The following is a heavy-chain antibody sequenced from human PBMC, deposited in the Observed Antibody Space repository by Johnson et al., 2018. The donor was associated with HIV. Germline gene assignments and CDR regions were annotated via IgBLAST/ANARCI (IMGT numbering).Heavy chain of an antibody. CDR1: GFTFSSYW. J-gene: IGHJ3*02. Sequence: VQLEESGGDLVQPGGSLRLSCAASGFTFSSYWMHWVRQDPGKGLVWVSRIKSDGSYTSYADSVKGRFTISRDNAQNTLYLQMDSLRAQDTAVYSCARGDPPNVFNIWGRGTVVTVSS. V-gene: IGHV3-74*01. CDR2: IKSDGSYT. CDR3: ARGDPPNVFNI.